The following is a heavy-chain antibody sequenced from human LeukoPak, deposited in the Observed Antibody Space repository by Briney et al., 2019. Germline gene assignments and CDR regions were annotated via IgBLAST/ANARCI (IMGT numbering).Heavy chain of an antibody. CDR3: AKRVERYDIDY. CDR2: ISGSGGST. J-gene: IGHJ4*02. CDR1: GFTFSSYA. V-gene: IGHV3-23*01. D-gene: IGHD3-9*01. Sequence: TGGSLRLSCAASGFTFSSYAMSWVRQAPGKGLEGVSDISGSGGSTYYADSVKGRFAISRDNSKNTLYLQMNSLRAEDTAVYYCAKRVERYDIDYWSQGTLVTVSS.